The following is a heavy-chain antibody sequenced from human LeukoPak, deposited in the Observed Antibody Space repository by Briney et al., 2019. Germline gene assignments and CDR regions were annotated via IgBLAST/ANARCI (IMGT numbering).Heavy chain of an antibody. J-gene: IGHJ4*02. V-gene: IGHV3-23*01. Sequence: PGGSLRLSCAASGFTFSSYAMSWVRQAPGKGLEWVSAISGSGGSTYYADSVKGRFTISRDNSKNTLYLQMNSLRAEDTAVYYCAKDLRRQRLTWDDIDLRYLDIFDYWGQGTLVTVSS. CDR2: ISGSGGST. CDR3: AKDLRRQRLTWDDIDLRYLDIFDY. CDR1: GFTFSSYA. D-gene: IGHD7-27*01.